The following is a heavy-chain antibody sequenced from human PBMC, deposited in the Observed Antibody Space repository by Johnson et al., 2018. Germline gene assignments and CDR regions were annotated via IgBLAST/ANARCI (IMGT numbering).Heavy chain of an antibody. CDR1: GFTFSNAW. V-gene: IGHV3-15*07. CDR3: TKGEWGGGPTFDI. J-gene: IGHJ3*02. Sequence: VQLVQSGGGLVKPGGSXRLSCAASGFTFSNAWMNWVRQAPGKGLEWVGRIKSKTDGGTTDYAAPVKGRFTISRDDSKNTRYLQMNSMKTEDTAAYYCTKGEWGGGPTFDIWGQGTMVTVSS. CDR2: IKSKTDGGTT. D-gene: IGHD3-16*01.